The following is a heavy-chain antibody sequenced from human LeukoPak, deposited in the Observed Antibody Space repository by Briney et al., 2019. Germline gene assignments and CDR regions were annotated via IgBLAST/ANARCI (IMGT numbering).Heavy chain of an antibody. CDR1: GFTFSGSA. Sequence: GGSLRLSCVASGFTFSGSAIHWVRQAPGKGLEWVSSISSSSSYIYYADSVKGRFTISRDNAKNSLYLQMNSLRAEDTAVYYCARAIVVVPAASDYWGQGTLVTVSS. D-gene: IGHD2-2*01. CDR3: ARAIVVVPAASDY. CDR2: ISSSSSYI. V-gene: IGHV3-21*01. J-gene: IGHJ4*02.